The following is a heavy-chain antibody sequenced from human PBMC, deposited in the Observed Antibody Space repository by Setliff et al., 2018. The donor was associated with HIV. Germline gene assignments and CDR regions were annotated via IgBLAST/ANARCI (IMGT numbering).Heavy chain of an antibody. D-gene: IGHD7-27*01. J-gene: IGHJ3*01. CDR2: INHSGGT. V-gene: IGHV4-34*01. CDR1: GRSFSGYY. Sequence: SETLSLTCAVFGRSFSGYYWNWIRQSPGKGLEWIGEINHSGGTNYNPSLKSRVTMSIATSKNQFSLNVSSVTAADTAVYYCARGWGHDGFDFWGQGTMVTVSS. CDR3: ARGWGHDGFDF.